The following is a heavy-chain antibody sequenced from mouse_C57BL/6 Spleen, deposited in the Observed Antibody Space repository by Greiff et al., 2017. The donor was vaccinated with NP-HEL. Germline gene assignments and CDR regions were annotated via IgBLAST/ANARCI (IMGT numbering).Heavy chain of an antibody. CDR3: ARYYGSRRAMDY. V-gene: IGHV5-17*01. Sequence: VQLKESGGGLVKPGGSLKLSCAASGFTFSDYGMHWVRQAPEKGLEWVAYISSGSSTIYYADTVKGRFTISRDNAKNTLFLQMTSLRSEDTAMYYCARYYGSRRAMDYWGQGTSVTVSS. CDR2: ISSGSSTI. CDR1: GFTFSDYG. D-gene: IGHD1-1*01. J-gene: IGHJ4*01.